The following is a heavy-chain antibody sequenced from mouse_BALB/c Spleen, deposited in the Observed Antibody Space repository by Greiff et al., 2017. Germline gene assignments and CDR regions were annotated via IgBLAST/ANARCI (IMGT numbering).Heavy chain of an antibody. J-gene: IGHJ4*01. CDR1: GFTFSDYY. V-gene: IGHV5-4*02. CDR3: ARSGSSDVDAMDY. Sequence: EVQGVESGGGLVKPGGSLKLSCAASGFTFSDYYMYWVRQTPEKRLEWVATISDGGSYTYYPDSVKGRFTISRDNAKNNLYLQMSSLKSEDTAMYYCARSGSSDVDAMDYWGQGTSVTVSS. CDR2: ISDGGSYT. D-gene: IGHD1-1*01.